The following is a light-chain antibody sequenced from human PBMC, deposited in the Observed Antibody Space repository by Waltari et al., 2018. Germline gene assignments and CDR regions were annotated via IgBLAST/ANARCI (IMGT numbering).Light chain of an antibody. J-gene: IGKJ4*01. CDR3: QQYGSSPLT. V-gene: IGKV3-20*01. CDR1: QSVSSSY. CDR2: GAS. Sequence: EIVLTQSPGTLSFSPGERATLSCRASQSVSSSYLAWYQQTPGQAPRLFIYGASSRATGITDRFSGSGSVTDFTLTISRLEPEDFAVYYCQQYGSSPLTFGGGTKVEIK.